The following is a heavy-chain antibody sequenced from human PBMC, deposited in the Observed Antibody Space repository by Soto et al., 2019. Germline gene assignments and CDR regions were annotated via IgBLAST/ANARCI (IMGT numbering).Heavy chain of an antibody. J-gene: IGHJ3*02. CDR2: VSSSGEST. Sequence: PGGSLTLSCATSGVFFTTDAMNWVCQAPGKGLEWVSAVSSSGESTFCAESVRSRFTISRDNSLNTLYLQIMSLRPEDTAVYYCAHPRRYGVIGSDDIWGQGTMVTVSS. CDR1: GVFFTTDA. CDR3: AHPRRYGVIGSDDI. D-gene: IGHD4-17*01. V-gene: IGHV3-23*01.